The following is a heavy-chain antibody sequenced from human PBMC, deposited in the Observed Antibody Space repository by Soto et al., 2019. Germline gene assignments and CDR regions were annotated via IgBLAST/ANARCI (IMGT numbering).Heavy chain of an antibody. D-gene: IGHD6-19*01. Sequence: GSLCLHCARSGWNLVGYDSYWVCPPLGKGLEWVTSISGPSYASFPADSLRGRFTVYGDKSTHTLFLPMRKLRAEDTAVYYCEKTPMEAVGTQFFDLWVRGTMVTV. CDR2: ISGPSYAS. CDR1: GWNLVGYD. CDR3: EKTPMEAVGTQFFDL. J-gene: IGHJ4*01. V-gene: IGHV3-23*01.